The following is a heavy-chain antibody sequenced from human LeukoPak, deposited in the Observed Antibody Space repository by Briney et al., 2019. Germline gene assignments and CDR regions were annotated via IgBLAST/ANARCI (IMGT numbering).Heavy chain of an antibody. CDR3: ARGNYYESSGYYSPLDY. V-gene: IGHV1-46*01. CDR2: INSSGGST. CDR1: GYTFTNYY. D-gene: IGHD3-22*01. Sequence: ASVKVFCKASGYTFTNYYMHWVRQAPGQGLEWMGIINSSGGSTTYAQNFQGRVTMTRDTSTSTVYMELSSLRSEDTAVYYCARGNYYESSGYYSPLDYWGQGTLVTVSS. J-gene: IGHJ4*02.